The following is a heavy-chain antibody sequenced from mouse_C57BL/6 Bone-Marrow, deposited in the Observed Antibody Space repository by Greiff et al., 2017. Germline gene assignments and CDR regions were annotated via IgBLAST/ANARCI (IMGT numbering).Heavy chain of an antibody. CDR2: IYPGNSDT. CDR3: THGCCITTVVAHYYAMDY. Sequence: VQLQQSGTVLARPGASVKMSCKTSGYTFTSYWMHWVKQRPGQGLEWIGAIYPGNSDTSYNQKFKGKAKLTAVTSASTAYMGLSCLTIGDSAVYDCTHGCCITTVVAHYYAMDYWVQGTSVTVTS. V-gene: IGHV1-5*01. CDR1: GYTFTSYW. D-gene: IGHD1-1*01. J-gene: IGHJ4*01.